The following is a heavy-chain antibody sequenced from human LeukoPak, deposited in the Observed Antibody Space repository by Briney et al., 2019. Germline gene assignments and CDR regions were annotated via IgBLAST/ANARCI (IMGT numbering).Heavy chain of an antibody. D-gene: IGHD2-15*01. CDR1: GASIRSGDYY. V-gene: IGHV4-30-4*01. Sequence: SETLFLTCTVSGASIRSGDYYWSWIRQPPGKGLEWIGYIYDSGSTYYNPSLKSRITISVDTSENRFSLKLSSVTATDTAVYYCARDCSGGSCYGAFDIWGQGTMVTVSS. CDR2: IYDSGST. CDR3: ARDCSGGSCYGAFDI. J-gene: IGHJ3*02.